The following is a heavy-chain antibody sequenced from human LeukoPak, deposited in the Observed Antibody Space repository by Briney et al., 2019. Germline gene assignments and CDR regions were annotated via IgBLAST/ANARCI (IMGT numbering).Heavy chain of an antibody. CDR1: GFTFTDYV. D-gene: IGHD2-8*02. V-gene: IGHV3-30*02. CDR2: IWSDGSNE. CDR3: VTGGIATAGINY. Sequence: GGSLRLSCATAGFTFTDYVIHWVRQAPGKGLEWVTYIWSDGSNEHYADSVKGRFTISRDDSKSTVYLQMNSLRPEDTALYHCVTGGIATAGINYWGQGTLVTVSS. J-gene: IGHJ4*02.